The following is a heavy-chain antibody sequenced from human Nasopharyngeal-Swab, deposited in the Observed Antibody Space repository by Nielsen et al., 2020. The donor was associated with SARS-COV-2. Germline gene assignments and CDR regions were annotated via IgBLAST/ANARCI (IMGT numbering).Heavy chain of an antibody. CDR3: ARAGYCSGGSCWGYFDY. CDR1: GFTLSTYW. D-gene: IGHD2-15*01. Sequence: GESLKISCVASGFTLSTYWMHWVRQAPGKGLVWVSRINSDGSSTSYADSVKGRFTISRDNAKNTLYLQMNSLRAEDTAVYYCARAGYCSGGSCWGYFDYWGQGTLVTVSS. J-gene: IGHJ4*02. V-gene: IGHV3-74*01. CDR2: INSDGSST.